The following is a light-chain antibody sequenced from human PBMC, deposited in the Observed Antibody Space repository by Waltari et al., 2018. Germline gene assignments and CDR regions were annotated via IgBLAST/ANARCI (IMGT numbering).Light chain of an antibody. CDR2: GNF. Sequence: QAVLTQPPSASGTPGQRVTISCSGSSSNIGTNTVNWYQQLPGTAPKLLIYGNFHRPSGVPDRFSGSKSGTAASLAISGLQSEVEADYYCAAWDDSLNGWVFGGGTKLTVL. CDR3: AAWDDSLNGWV. CDR1: SSNIGTNT. J-gene: IGLJ3*02. V-gene: IGLV1-44*01.